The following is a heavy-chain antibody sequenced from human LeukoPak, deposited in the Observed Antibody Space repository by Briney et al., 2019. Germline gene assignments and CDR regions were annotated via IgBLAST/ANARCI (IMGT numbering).Heavy chain of an antibody. V-gene: IGHV4-59*03. Sequence: SETLSLTCTVSGGSISSYFWSWIRQPPGKGLEWIGYIFYTGSTNYNPSLKSRVTMSVDTSKNQFSLELSSVTAADTAVYYCATTAGVYFDYWGQGTLVAVSS. D-gene: IGHD2-8*01. CDR3: ATTAGVYFDY. CDR2: IFYTGST. CDR1: GGSISSYF. J-gene: IGHJ4*02.